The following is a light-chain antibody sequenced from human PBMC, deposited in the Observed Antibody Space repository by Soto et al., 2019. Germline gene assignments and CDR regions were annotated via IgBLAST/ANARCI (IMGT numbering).Light chain of an antibody. CDR2: GAS. CDR1: QSVTGN. CDR3: QQYNNWPPLT. J-gene: IGKJ4*01. V-gene: IGKV3-15*01. Sequence: EIVMTQSPATLSVSPGERATLSCRASQSVTGNLAWYQQKPGQAPRLLIYGASTRATRIPARFSGSGSGTEFNLTISSLQSEDFAVYCCQQYNNWPPLTFGGGTKVEIK.